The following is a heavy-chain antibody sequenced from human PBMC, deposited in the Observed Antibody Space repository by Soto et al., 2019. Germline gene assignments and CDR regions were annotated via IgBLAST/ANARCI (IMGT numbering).Heavy chain of an antibody. Sequence: PSETLSLTCTVSGGSISSYYWSWIRQPPGKGLEWIGYIYYSGSTNYNPSLKSRVTISVDTSKNQFSLKLSSVTAADTAVYYCARVLFGSADRQGSAPRGQGTLVIVSS. J-gene: IGHJ5*02. CDR2: IYYSGST. V-gene: IGHV4-59*01. CDR1: GGSISSYY. CDR3: ARVLFGSADRQGSAP. D-gene: IGHD3-16*01.